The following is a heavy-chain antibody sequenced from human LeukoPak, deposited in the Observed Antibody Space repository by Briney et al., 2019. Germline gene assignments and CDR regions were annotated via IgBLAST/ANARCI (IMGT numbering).Heavy chain of an antibody. J-gene: IGHJ4*02. V-gene: IGHV4-38-2*01. CDR3: ARWYYDFWSGKFDY. D-gene: IGHD3-3*01. CDR1: GYSISSGYY. CDR2: IYHSGST. Sequence: PSETLSLTCAVSGYSISSGYYWGWIRQPPGKGLEWIGSIYHSGSTYYNPSLKSRVTISVDTSKNQFSLKLSSVTAADTAVYYCARWYYDFWSGKFDYWGQGTLVTVSS.